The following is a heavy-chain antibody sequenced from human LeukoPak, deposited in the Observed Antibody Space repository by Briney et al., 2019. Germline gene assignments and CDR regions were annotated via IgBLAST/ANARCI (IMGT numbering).Heavy chain of an antibody. J-gene: IGHJ4*02. Sequence: GGSLRLSCAASGFTVSSNYMSWVRQAPGKGLEWVSVIYSGDSTYYADSVKGRFTISRDNSKNTLYLQMNSLRAEDTAVYYCALTGTTRGFFDYWGQGTLVTVSS. CDR1: GFTVSSNY. D-gene: IGHD1-20*01. CDR2: IYSGDST. CDR3: ALTGTTRGFFDY. V-gene: IGHV3-53*01.